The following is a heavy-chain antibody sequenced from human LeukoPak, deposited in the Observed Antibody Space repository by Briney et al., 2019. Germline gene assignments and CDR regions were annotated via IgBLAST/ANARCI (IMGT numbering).Heavy chain of an antibody. CDR2: IIPILGIA. CDR3: ARGPAGGVVYYFDY. Sequence: GASVKVSCKASGGTFSSYAISWVRQAPGQGLEWMGRIIPILGIANYAQKLQGRVTMTTDTSTSTAYMELRSLRSDDTAVYYCARGPAGGVVYYFDYWGQGTLVTVSS. J-gene: IGHJ4*02. D-gene: IGHD3-16*01. CDR1: GGTFSSYA. V-gene: IGHV1-69*04.